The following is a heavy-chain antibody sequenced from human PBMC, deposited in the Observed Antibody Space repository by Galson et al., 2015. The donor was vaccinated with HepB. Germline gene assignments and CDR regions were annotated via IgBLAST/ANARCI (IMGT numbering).Heavy chain of an antibody. CDR3: ARYKDSYGFIHY. CDR1: GGTFSSYA. D-gene: IGHD5-18*01. CDR2: IIPIFGIA. Sequence: SVKVSCKASGGTFSSYAISWVRQAPGQGLEWMGGIIPIFGIANYAQKFQGRVTITADKSTSTAYMELSSLRSEDTAVYYCARYKDSYGFIHYWGQGTLVTVSS. J-gene: IGHJ4*02. V-gene: IGHV1-69*10.